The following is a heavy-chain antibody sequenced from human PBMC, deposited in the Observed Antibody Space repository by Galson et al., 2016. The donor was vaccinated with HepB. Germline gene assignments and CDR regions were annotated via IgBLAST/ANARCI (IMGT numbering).Heavy chain of an antibody. V-gene: IGHV1-2*06. CDR1: GYSFTGYY. D-gene: IGHD6-13*01. CDR2: INPNSGDT. CDR3: ARDSSSWSTPLWFDP. Sequence: SVKVSCKASGYSFTGYYLLWVRQAPGQGLEWMGRINPNSGDTNYAQKFQGRVTMTRDTSISTASLEVRRLTSDDTAVYYCARDSSSWSTPLWFDPWGQGTLVTVSS. J-gene: IGHJ5*02.